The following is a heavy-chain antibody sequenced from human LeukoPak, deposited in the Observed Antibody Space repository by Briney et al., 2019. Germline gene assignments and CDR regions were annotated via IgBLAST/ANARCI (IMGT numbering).Heavy chain of an antibody. D-gene: IGHD2-2*01. CDR1: GFTFSSYA. CDR3: AKSVVPAAIDPDAFDI. Sequence: GGSLRLSCGASGFTFSSYAMSWVRQAPGKGLEWVSAISGSGGSTYYADSVKGRFTISRDNSKNTLYLQMNSLRAEDTAVYYCAKSVVPAAIDPDAFDIWGQGTMVTVSS. J-gene: IGHJ3*02. CDR2: ISGSGGST. V-gene: IGHV3-23*01.